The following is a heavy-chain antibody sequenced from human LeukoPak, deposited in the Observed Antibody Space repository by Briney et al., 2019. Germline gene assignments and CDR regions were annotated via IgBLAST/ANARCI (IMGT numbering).Heavy chain of an antibody. CDR2: ISYDGNYE. J-gene: IGHJ1*01. V-gene: IGHV3-30*03. Sequence: PGRSLRLSCAASGFTFSNYGINWVRQAPGKGLEWVAGISYDGNYEYYADSVKGRFTISRDNSNNTLYLQMDSLRTEDTAVYHCATDGDVLIISAMIYFYHWGQGTLVVVSS. CDR3: ATDGDVLIISAMIYFYH. CDR1: GFTFSNYG. D-gene: IGHD2-2*01.